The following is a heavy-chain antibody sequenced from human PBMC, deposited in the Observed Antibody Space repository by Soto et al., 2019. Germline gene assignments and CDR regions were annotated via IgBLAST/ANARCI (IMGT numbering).Heavy chain of an antibody. V-gene: IGHV3-30-3*01. CDR1: GFIFSSYA. CDR3: AREDFRKWLDPKNRFDP. J-gene: IGHJ5*02. Sequence: QVQLVESGGGVVQPGRSLRLSCAASGFIFSSYAMHWVRRAPGTGLEWVAAISFDGSSEYYADSGKGRFKISRASSRKTLLMQRDNVRFEDTAVYFCAREDFRKWLDPKNRFDPWGQGTQVTVS. CDR2: ISFDGSSE. D-gene: IGHD6-19*01.